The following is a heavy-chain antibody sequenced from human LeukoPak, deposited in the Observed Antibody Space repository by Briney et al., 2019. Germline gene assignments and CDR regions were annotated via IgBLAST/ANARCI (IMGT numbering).Heavy chain of an antibody. J-gene: IGHJ4*02. CDR2: ISGSGGST. V-gene: IGHV3-23*01. D-gene: IGHD2-15*01. CDR3: AKTSWYCSAGSRSTWSAR. CDR1: GFTFSSYV. Sequence: GGSLRLSCAVSGFTFSSYVMSWVRQAPGKGLEWVSGISGSGGSTNYADSVKGRFTISRDNSKNTLYLQMNSLRAEDTALYYCAKTSWYCSAGSRSTWSARWGQGTLVTVSS.